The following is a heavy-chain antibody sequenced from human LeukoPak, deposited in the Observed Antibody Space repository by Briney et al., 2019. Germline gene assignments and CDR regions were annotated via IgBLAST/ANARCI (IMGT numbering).Heavy chain of an antibody. CDR2: MNPNSGNT. J-gene: IGHJ4*02. CDR3: ARGGYYDSSGYYYRDY. CDR1: GYTFTSYD. V-gene: IGHV1-8*01. D-gene: IGHD3-22*01. Sequence: ASVKVSFKASGYTFTSYDNNWVRQAPGQGLELMGWMNPNSGNTGYAQKFQGRVTMTRNTSISTAYMELSSLRSEDTAVYYCARGGYYDSSGYYYRDYWGRGTLVTVSS.